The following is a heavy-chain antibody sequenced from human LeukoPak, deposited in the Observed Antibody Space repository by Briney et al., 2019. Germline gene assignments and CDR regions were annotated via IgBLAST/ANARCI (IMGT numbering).Heavy chain of an antibody. D-gene: IGHD7-27*01. CDR3: ARTMGIKHYDAFDI. CDR2: ISAYNGNT. J-gene: IGHJ3*02. Sequence: CTAPATPFTTHAISWTPQATGPRLECIRSISAYNGNTNYAQKLQGRVTMTTDTSTSTAYMELRSLRSDDTAVYYCARTMGIKHYDAFDIWGQGTMVTVSS. V-gene: IGHV1-18*01. CDR1: ATPFTTHA.